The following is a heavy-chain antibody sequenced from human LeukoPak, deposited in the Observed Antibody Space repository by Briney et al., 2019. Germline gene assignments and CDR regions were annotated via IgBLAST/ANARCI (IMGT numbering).Heavy chain of an antibody. CDR3: ARDYAHISGSCYNWFDP. J-gene: IGHJ5*02. D-gene: IGHD1-26*01. CDR1: GYTFTNYY. CDR2: INPSGGST. Sequence: ASVKVSCKASGYTFTNYYMHWVRQAPGQGLEWMGIINPSGGSTSYAQKFQGRVIMTRDTSTSTVYMELSSLRSEDTAVYYCARDYAHISGSCYNWFDPWGQGTLVTVSS. V-gene: IGHV1-46*01.